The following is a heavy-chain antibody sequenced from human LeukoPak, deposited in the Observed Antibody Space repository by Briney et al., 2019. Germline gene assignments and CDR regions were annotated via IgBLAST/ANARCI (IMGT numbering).Heavy chain of an antibody. CDR2: IYASGTT. J-gene: IGHJ4*02. D-gene: IGHD1-26*01. V-gene: IGHV4-61*02. Sequence: SETLSLTCTVSGASISGGSYYWSWIRQPAGKGLEWIGRIYASGTTNYNPSLKSRVTISIDTSKNHFSLKLTSVTAADTAVYYCARVPSGTYRSLYQYDYWGQGTLVTVSS. CDR1: GASISGGSYY. CDR3: ARVPSGTYRSLYQYDY.